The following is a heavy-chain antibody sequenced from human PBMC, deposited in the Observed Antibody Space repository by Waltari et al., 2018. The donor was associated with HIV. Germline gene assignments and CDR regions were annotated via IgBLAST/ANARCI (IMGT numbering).Heavy chain of an antibody. Sequence: QVQLQQWGAGLLKPSETLSLTCAVYGGSVSGYYWSWIRQPPGKGLEWIGEINHSGSTNYNPSLKSRVTISVDTSKNQFSLKLSSVTAADTAVYYCASTTVTTMNWYFDLWGRGTLVTVSS. J-gene: IGHJ2*01. V-gene: IGHV4-34*01. CDR3: ASTTVTTMNWYFDL. CDR1: GGSVSGYY. D-gene: IGHD4-17*01. CDR2: INHSGST.